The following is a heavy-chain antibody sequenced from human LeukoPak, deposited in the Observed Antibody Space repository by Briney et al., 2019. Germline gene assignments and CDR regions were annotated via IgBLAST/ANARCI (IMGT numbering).Heavy chain of an antibody. CDR2: IYPGDSDT. V-gene: IGHV5-51*01. Sequence: GESLKISCKGSGYSFTSYWIGWVRQLPGKGLEWMGIIYPGDSDTRYSPSFQGQVTISADKSISTAYLQWSSLKASDTAMYYCARLRPIFGVVIRAWFDPWGQGTLVTVSS. CDR1: GYSFTSYW. CDR3: ARLRPIFGVVIRAWFDP. D-gene: IGHD3-3*01. J-gene: IGHJ5*02.